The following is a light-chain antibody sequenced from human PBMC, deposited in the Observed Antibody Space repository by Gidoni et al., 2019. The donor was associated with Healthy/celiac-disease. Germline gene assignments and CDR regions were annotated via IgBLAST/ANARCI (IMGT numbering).Light chain of an antibody. Sequence: DIQMTQSPSTLSESVGDRVTITCRASESISSWLAWYQQKPGKAPKLLIYKASSLESGVPSRFSGSGSGTEFTLTISSLQPDDFATYYCQQYNSYPLTFGGXTKVEIK. V-gene: IGKV1-5*03. CDR3: QQYNSYPLT. CDR2: KAS. J-gene: IGKJ4*01. CDR1: ESISSW.